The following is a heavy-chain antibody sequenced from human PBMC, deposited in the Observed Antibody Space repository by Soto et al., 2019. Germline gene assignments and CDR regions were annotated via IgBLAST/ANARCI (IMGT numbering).Heavy chain of an antibody. D-gene: IGHD1-26*01. CDR1: GGSISSGPYT. CDR2: FHYSGFT. CDR3: ARGFVRGATFY. Sequence: SETLSLTCTVSGGSISSGPYTWGWIRQPPGKGLEWIGTFHYSGFTRYNPSLESRVTISVDTSKNQFSLRVTSVTAADTAVYYCARGFVRGATFYWGQGTLVTVSS. J-gene: IGHJ4*02. V-gene: IGHV4-39*01.